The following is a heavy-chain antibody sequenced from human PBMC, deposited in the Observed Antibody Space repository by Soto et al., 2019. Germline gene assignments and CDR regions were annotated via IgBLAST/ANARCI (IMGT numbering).Heavy chain of an antibody. D-gene: IGHD3-22*01. J-gene: IGHJ4*02. CDR2: ISYNGGNK. Sequence: QVQLVESGGGVVQPGTSLRLSCAASGFTFSNFAMHWVRQAPGKGLEWLAVISYNGGNKYYADSVEGRFTISRDNSKNTLSLQMNSLRAEDTAVYYCARGYYYDTSDYYRDYWGQGTLVTVSS. CDR1: GFTFSNFA. V-gene: IGHV3-30-3*01. CDR3: ARGYYYDTSDYYRDY.